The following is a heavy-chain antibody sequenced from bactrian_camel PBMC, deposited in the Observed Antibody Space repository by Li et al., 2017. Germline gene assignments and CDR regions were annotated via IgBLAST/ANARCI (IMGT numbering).Heavy chain of an antibody. D-gene: IGHD3*01. J-gene: IGHJ4*01. CDR1: GFTFSSYG. V-gene: IGHV3S40*01. Sequence: VQLVESGGGLVQPGGSLRLSCAASGFTFSSYGMSWVRQAPGKGLEWVSSINSGGGSTYYADSVQGRFTISRDNAENTVYLQMNSLKSEDTALYYCATANGGFYYYNFGDQTQGSQGTQVTVS. CDR2: INSGGGST.